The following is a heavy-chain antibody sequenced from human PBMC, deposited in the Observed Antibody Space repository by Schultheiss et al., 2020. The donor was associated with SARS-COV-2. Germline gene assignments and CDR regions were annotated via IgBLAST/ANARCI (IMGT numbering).Heavy chain of an antibody. D-gene: IGHD2-15*01. CDR3: ARDRAYCSGGSCYSHGMDV. J-gene: IGHJ6*02. Sequence: GESLKISCAASGFTFSSYEMNWVRQAPGKGLEWVSYISSSGSTIYYADSVKGRFTISRDNSKNTLYLQMNSLRAEDTAVYYCARDRAYCSGGSCYSHGMDVWGQGTTVTVSS. CDR1: GFTFSSYE. CDR2: ISSSGSTI. V-gene: IGHV3-48*03.